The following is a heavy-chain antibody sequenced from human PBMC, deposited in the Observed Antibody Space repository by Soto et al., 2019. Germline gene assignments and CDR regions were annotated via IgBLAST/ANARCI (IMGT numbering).Heavy chain of an antibody. J-gene: IGHJ3*02. D-gene: IGHD3-10*01. CDR2: ISGSGGST. CDR3: AKDVLLWFGEPTQDDAFDI. V-gene: IGHV3-23*01. CDR1: GFTFSSYA. Sequence: EVQLLESGGGLVQPGGSLRLSCAASGFTFSSYAMSWVRQAPGKGLEWVSAISGSGGSTYYADSVKGRFTISRDNSKNTVYLQMSSRGAEDTAVYYCAKDVLLWFGEPTQDDAFDIWGQGTMVTVSS.